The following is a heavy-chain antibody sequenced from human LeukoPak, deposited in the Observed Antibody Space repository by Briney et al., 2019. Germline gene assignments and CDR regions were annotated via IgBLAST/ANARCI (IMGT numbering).Heavy chain of an antibody. J-gene: IGHJ3*02. Sequence: QPGGSLRLSCVASGSTFNRYWMIWVRQTPGKGLEWVAFIRYDGSNKYYADSVKGRFTISRDNSKNTLYLQMNSLRAEDTAVYYCANLLEMTTVTENAFDIWGQGTMVTVSS. CDR3: ANLLEMTTVTENAFDI. V-gene: IGHV3-30*02. CDR1: GSTFNRYW. D-gene: IGHD4-17*01. CDR2: IRYDGSNK.